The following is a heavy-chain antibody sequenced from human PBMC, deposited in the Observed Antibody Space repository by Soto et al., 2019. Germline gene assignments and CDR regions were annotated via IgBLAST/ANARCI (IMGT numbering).Heavy chain of an antibody. CDR3: ARPRAVLAVAGAPPSHSDLAAVGFDP. CDR2: IYYSGST. J-gene: IGHJ5*02. D-gene: IGHD6-19*01. Sequence: SETLSLTCTVSGGSISSSSYYWGWIRQPPGKGLEWIGSIYYSGSTYYNPSLKSRVTISVDTSKNQFSLKLSSVTAADTAVYYCARPRAVLAVAGAPPSHSDLAAVGFDPWGQGTLVTVSS. V-gene: IGHV4-39*01. CDR1: GGSISSSSYY.